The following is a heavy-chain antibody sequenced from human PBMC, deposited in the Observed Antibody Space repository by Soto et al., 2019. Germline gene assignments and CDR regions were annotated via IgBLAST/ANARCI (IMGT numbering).Heavy chain of an antibody. J-gene: IGHJ4*02. CDR1: GYTFTSYG. D-gene: IGHD3-22*01. CDR3: ARVESSVGYDSQREALNFDY. Sequence: QVQLVQSGAEVKKPGASVKVSCKASGYTFTSYGISWVRQAPGQGLEWMGWISAYNGNTNYAQKLQGRVTMTTDTSTSTAYLELRSLRSDVTAVYYCARVESSVGYDSQREALNFDYWGQGTLVTVSS. V-gene: IGHV1-18*01. CDR2: ISAYNGNT.